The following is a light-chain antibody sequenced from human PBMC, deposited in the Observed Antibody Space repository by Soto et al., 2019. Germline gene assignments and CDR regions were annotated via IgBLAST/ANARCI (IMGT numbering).Light chain of an antibody. CDR1: QSIRSI. Sequence: DIQMTQSPSTLSASVGDRVTITCRASQSIRSILAWYQQKTGRAPKVLIYDASSLGSGVPSRFSGSGSGTEFTLTISSLQPDDFATYFCQQYQTYSPFGQVTRLEIK. CDR3: QQYQTYSP. CDR2: DAS. V-gene: IGKV1-5*01. J-gene: IGKJ5*01.